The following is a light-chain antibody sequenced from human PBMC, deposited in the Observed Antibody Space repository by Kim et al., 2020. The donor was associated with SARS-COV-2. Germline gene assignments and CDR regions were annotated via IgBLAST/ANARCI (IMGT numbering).Light chain of an antibody. CDR1: QTIRNY. J-gene: IGKJ2*01. V-gene: IGKV1-39*01. CDR3: QQSYTTPYT. Sequence: DIQMTQSPSSLSASVGDRVTISCLASQTIRNYLNWYQQKSGKPPKLLIYATSALQSGVPSRFSGSGSGTEFTLTISSLQPEDFADYYCQQSYTTPYTFGQETKLEI. CDR2: ATS.